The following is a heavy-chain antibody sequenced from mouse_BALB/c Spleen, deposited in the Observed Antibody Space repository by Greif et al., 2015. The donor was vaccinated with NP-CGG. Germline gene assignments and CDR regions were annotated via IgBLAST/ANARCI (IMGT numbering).Heavy chain of an antibody. CDR1: GYTFTSYT. J-gene: IGHJ2*01. Sequence: VKLQESGAGLARPGASVKMSCKASGYTFTSYTMHWVKQRPGQGLEWIGYINPSSGYTNYNQKFKDKATLTADKSSSTAYMQLSSLTSEDSAVYYCARGDGYYYFDYWGQGTTLTVSS. V-gene: IGHV1-4*01. CDR2: INPSSGYT. CDR3: ARGDGYYYFDY. D-gene: IGHD2-3*01.